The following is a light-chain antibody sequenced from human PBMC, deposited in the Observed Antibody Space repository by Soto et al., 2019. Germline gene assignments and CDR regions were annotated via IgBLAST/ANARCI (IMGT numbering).Light chain of an antibody. CDR3: QQYDNLSLT. V-gene: IGKV1-33*01. Sequence: DIQMTQSPSSLSASVGDRVTITCQASQDISNYLNWYQQKPGKAPKLLHFDASNMETGVPSRFSGSGSRTDFTFTISSLQPEDIATYYCQQYDNLSLTFGGGTKVEIK. CDR2: DAS. CDR1: QDISNY. J-gene: IGKJ4*01.